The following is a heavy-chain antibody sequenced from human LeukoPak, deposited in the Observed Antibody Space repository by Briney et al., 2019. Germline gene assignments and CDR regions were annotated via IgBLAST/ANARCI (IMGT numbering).Heavy chain of an antibody. Sequence: GGSLRLSCAASGFTFSSYWMSWDRQAPGKGLEWVANIKQDGSEKYYVDSVKGRFTISRDNAKNSLYLQMNSLRAEDTAVYYCARDTYDSSGYVDYWGQGTLLTVSS. CDR2: IKQDGSEK. D-gene: IGHD3-22*01. CDR1: GFTFSSYW. J-gene: IGHJ4*02. V-gene: IGHV3-7*01. CDR3: ARDTYDSSGYVDY.